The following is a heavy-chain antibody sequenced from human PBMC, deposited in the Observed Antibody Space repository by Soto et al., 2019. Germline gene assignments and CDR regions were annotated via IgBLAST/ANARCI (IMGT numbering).Heavy chain of an antibody. CDR2: INHSGST. CDR3: ARPMGGVSQDYGMDV. Sequence: SETLSLTCAVYGGSFSGYYWSWIRQPPGKGLEWIGEINHSGSTNYNPSLKSRVTISVDTSKNQFSLKLSSVTAADTAVYYCARPMGGVSQDYGMDVWGQGTTVTVSS. V-gene: IGHV4-34*01. J-gene: IGHJ6*02. D-gene: IGHD3-10*01. CDR1: GGSFSGYY.